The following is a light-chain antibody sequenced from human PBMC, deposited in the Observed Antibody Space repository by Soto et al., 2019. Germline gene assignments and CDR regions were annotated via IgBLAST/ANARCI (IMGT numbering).Light chain of an antibody. Sequence: DIQMTQSPSTLSASVGDRVTITCRASQSVSSWLAWYQQKPGKAPKLLIYKTSSLESGVPSRFSGSGSGTEFTLTISSLQPDDFATYYCQQYKSLVTFGGGTKVEI. J-gene: IGKJ4*01. V-gene: IGKV1-5*03. CDR1: QSVSSW. CDR2: KTS. CDR3: QQYKSLVT.